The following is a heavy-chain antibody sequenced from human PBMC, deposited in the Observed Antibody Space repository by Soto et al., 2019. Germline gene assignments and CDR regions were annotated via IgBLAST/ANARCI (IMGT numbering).Heavy chain of an antibody. CDR2: IFYSGST. J-gene: IGHJ4*02. D-gene: IGHD3-10*01. V-gene: IGHV4-39*07. Sequence: PPETLSLTCTVSGGSISSSSYYWGWLRQPPGKGLEWIGSIFYSGSTYYNPSLKSRVTISVDTSKNQFSLNLNSVTTAYTALYYCATRHPGVWAGVSDFWSQGTLVTVSS. CDR3: ATRHPGVWAGVSDF. CDR1: GGSISSSSYY.